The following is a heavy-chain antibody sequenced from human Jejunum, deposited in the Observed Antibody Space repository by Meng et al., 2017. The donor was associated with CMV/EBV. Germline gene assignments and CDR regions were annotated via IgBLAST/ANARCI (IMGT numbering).Heavy chain of an antibody. V-gene: IGHV4-34*01. CDR3: EKGWGGYQLLY. CDR1: GGSFSRYS. Sequence: WALYGGSFSRYSRGWDRPHPGEGLEWIGAIVTSGNQNYHATLKGQAPLPVDPSKNQFTLKLSSLPATDPAVFSCEKGWGGYQLLYWRQGTLVTVSS. D-gene: IGHD2-2*01. J-gene: IGHJ4*02. CDR2: IVTSGNQ.